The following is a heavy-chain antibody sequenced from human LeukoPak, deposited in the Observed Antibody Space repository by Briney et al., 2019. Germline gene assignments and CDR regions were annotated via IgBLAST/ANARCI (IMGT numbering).Heavy chain of an antibody. Sequence: SETLSLTCTVSGFSISSSSYYWGWLRPPPGKGREWIGNIDYSGSTYYTPSLKSRVTISVDTSKNQFSLKLSSVTAADAAVYYCARPVPSRLGWFDPWGQGTLVTVSS. V-gene: IGHV4-39*01. CDR3: ARPVPSRLGWFDP. D-gene: IGHD1-1*01. J-gene: IGHJ5*02. CDR2: IDYSGST. CDR1: GFSISSSSYY.